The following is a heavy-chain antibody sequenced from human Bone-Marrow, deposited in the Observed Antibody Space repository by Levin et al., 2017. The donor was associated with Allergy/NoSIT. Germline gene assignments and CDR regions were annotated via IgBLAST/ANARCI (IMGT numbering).Heavy chain of an antibody. CDR1: FGSVYSSSHY. CDR2: IYKTGTT. J-gene: IGHJ4*02. D-gene: IGHD3-10*01. V-gene: IGHV4-39*07. CDR3: ARLIRHGERYFGS. Sequence: PSQTLSLICGVSFGSVYSSSHYWGWIRQTPEQGLEWIGSIYKTGTTFYNPSFKSRISISIDTSRDQFSLNLNSVTAADTGVYYCARLIRHGERYFGSWGRGTLVTVSS.